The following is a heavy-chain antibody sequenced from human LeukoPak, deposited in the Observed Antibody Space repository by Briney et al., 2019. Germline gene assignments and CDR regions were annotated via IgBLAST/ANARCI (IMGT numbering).Heavy chain of an antibody. Sequence: SETLSLTCAVYGGSFRGYYWSWIRQPPGKGLEWIGEIHYTGATNYKPSLKSRVTISADTSKNQFSLKLSSVTAADTAVYYCARHRSPTSSSFFDSWGQGTLVSVSS. CDR3: ARHRSPTSSSFFDS. CDR2: IHYTGAT. V-gene: IGHV4-34*01. D-gene: IGHD6-6*01. CDR1: GGSFRGYY. J-gene: IGHJ5*01.